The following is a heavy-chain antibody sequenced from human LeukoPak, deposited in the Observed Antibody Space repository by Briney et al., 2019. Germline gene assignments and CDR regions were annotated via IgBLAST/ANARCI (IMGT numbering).Heavy chain of an antibody. D-gene: IGHD6-13*01. CDR3: ASDKGYSNNYFDY. V-gene: IGHV4-39*01. Sequence: SETLSLTCTVSGGSISTTGYYWAWIRQPPGKGLEWIASIYYSGSTYYNSSLKSRVTISVDTSRNQFSLKLSSVTAADTALYYCASDKGYSNNYFDYWGQGTLVTVSS. CDR1: GGSISTTGYY. J-gene: IGHJ4*01. CDR2: IYYSGST.